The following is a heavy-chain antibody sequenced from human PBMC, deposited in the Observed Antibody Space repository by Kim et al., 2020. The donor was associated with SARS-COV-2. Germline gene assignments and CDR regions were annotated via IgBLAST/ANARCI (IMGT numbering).Heavy chain of an antibody. CDR3: AAERYYYGSGSSQNFDY. V-gene: IGHV1-58*01. D-gene: IGHD3-10*01. CDR2: IVVGSGNT. CDR1: GFTFTSSA. Sequence: SVKVSCKASGFTFTSSAVQWVRQARGQRLEWIGWIVVGSGNTNYAQKFQERVTITRDMSTSTAYMELSSLRSEDTAVYYCAAERYYYGSGSSQNFDYWGQGTLVTVSS. J-gene: IGHJ4*02.